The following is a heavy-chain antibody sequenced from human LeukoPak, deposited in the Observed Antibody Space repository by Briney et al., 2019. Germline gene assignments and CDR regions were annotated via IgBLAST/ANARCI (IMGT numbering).Heavy chain of an antibody. CDR2: INHSGST. CDR3: AAEYTSGSYRGDY. D-gene: IGHD6-19*01. Sequence: SETLSLTCAVYGGSFSDYYWSWIRQLPGKGLQWIGEINHSGSTNYNPSLKSRVTISVDTSKNQISLKLSSVTAADTAVYYCAAEYTSGSYRGDYWGQGTLVTVSS. V-gene: IGHV4-34*01. CDR1: GGSFSDYY. J-gene: IGHJ4*02.